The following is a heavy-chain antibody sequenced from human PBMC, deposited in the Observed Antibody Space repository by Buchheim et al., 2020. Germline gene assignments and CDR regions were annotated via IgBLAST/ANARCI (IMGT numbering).Heavy chain of an antibody. J-gene: IGHJ6*03. Sequence: QVQLQQWGAGLLKPSETLSLTCVVSGGSFSGFYWSWVRPSPGKGLESIGEINHSGSANYSPSPQSRVTFSIDTSRTQFSLRLSSVTAADTAVYYGARGPCSYTSCHTWGYYSYYMDVWGKGTT. CDR2: INHSGSA. CDR3: ARGPCSYTSCHTWGYYSYYMDV. CDR1: GGSFSGFY. V-gene: IGHV4-34*01. D-gene: IGHD2-2*02.